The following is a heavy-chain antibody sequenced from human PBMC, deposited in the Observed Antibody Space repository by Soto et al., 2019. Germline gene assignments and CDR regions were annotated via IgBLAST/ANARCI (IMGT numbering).Heavy chain of an antibody. J-gene: IGHJ6*02. CDR1: GFSFSAHF. CDR3: AKDGGGGYQPPNYYYYGLDV. CDR2: ISYDGINK. Sequence: GGSLRLSCAASGFSFSAHFMHWVRQAPGKGLEWVAVISYDGINKDYADSVEGRLTISRDNSKNTLYLQLDSLRIDDTGIYYCAKDGGGGYQPPNYYYYGLDVWGQGTTVTVSS. V-gene: IGHV3-30*18. D-gene: IGHD2-21*01.